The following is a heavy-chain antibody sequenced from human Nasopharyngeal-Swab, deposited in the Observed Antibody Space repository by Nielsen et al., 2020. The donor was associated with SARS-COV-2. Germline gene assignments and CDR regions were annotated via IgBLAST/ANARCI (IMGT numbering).Heavy chain of an antibody. CDR3: AKDPVMYYDSSGYYYFDY. CDR1: GFTFSSYG. CDR2: ISYDGSNK. D-gene: IGHD3-22*01. V-gene: IGHV3-30*18. J-gene: IGHJ4*02. Sequence: GGSPRLSCAASGFTFSSYGMHWVRQAPGKGLEWVAVISYDGSNKYYADSVKGRFTISRDNSKNTLYLQMNSLRAEDTAVYYCAKDPVMYYDSSGYYYFDYWGQGTLVTVSS.